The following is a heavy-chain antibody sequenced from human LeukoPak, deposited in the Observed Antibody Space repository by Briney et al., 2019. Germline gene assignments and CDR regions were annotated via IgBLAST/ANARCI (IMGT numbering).Heavy chain of an antibody. Sequence: GGSLRLSCAASGFTFSTYSMNWVRQAPGKGLEWVSSISSSNRYIYYADSVKGRFTISRDNAKNSLYLQMNSLRAEDTAVYYCARALYSSGSYYFDYWGQGTLVTVSS. D-gene: IGHD6-19*01. CDR1: GFTFSTYS. CDR2: ISSSNRYI. V-gene: IGHV3-21*01. J-gene: IGHJ4*02. CDR3: ARALYSSGSYYFDY.